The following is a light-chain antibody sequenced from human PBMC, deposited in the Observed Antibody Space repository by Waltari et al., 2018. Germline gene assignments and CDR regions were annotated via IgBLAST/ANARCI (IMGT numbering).Light chain of an antibody. CDR1: QGISSR. CDR2: DAS. CDR3: QQVNSFPRT. V-gene: IGKV1-12*01. Sequence: DIQMTQSPSSVSASVGARVTLTCRPSQGISSRLAWYHQKPGKAPKFLIYDASSLHSGVPSRCSGSGAGTDFTLTVRRLQPEDVATYYCQQVNSFPRTFGQGTKVEVK. J-gene: IGKJ1*01.